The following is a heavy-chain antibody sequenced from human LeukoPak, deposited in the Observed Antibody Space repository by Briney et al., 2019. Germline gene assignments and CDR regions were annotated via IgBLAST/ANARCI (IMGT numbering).Heavy chain of an antibody. Sequence: PGGSLRLSCAASGFTVSSNYMSWVRQAPGKGLEWVSVIYSGGSTYYADSVKGRFTISRDNSKNTLYLQMNSLRAEDTAVYYCARALLTTVTTIFDYWGQGTLVTVSS. J-gene: IGHJ4*02. CDR3: ARALLTTVTTIFDY. D-gene: IGHD4-11*01. CDR2: IYSGGST. V-gene: IGHV3-66*01. CDR1: GFTVSSNY.